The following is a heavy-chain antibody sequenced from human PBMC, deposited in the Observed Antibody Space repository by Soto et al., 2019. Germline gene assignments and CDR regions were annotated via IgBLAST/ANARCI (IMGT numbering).Heavy chain of an antibody. CDR1: GHTFTGHH. Sequence: ASVKVSCKASGHTFTGHHMHWARQAPGQGLEWMGYIDLDSRNARYAQKFQGRVTTTRDTSITTAYMELSGLRSDDTAVYYCGLEPTGTGGFDYWGQGTLVTVSS. J-gene: IGHJ4*02. CDR3: GLEPTGTGGFDY. D-gene: IGHD7-27*01. CDR2: IDLDSRNA. V-gene: IGHV1-2*02.